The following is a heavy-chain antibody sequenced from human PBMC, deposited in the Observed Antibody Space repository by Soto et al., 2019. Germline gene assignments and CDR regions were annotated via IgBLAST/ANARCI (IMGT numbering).Heavy chain of an antibody. J-gene: IGHJ4*02. CDR1: GGSFSGYY. D-gene: IGHD3-16*02. CDR2: INHSGST. Sequence: QVQLQQWGAGLLKPSETLSLTCAVYGGSFSGYYWSWIRQPPGKGLEWIGEINHSGSTNYNPSLNSRVTISVDTSKNQFSLKLSSVTAADTAVYYCARGGRRTDYIWGSYRLSYFDYWGQGTLVTVSS. V-gene: IGHV4-34*01. CDR3: ARGGRRTDYIWGSYRLSYFDY.